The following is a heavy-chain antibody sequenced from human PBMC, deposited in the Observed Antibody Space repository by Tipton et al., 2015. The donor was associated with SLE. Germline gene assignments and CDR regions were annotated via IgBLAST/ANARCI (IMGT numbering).Heavy chain of an antibody. D-gene: IGHD6-13*01. Sequence: QLVQSGAEVKKPGASVKVSCKASGYTFTSYGISWVRQAPGQGLEWMGWISAYNGNTNYAQKLQGRVTMTRNTSVSTAYMELSSLRSEDTAVYYCARGGRWQQLVNYVLGYWGQGTLVTVSS. CDR2: ISAYNGNT. V-gene: IGHV1-18*01. CDR3: ARGGRWQQLVNYVLGY. J-gene: IGHJ4*02. CDR1: GYTFTSYG.